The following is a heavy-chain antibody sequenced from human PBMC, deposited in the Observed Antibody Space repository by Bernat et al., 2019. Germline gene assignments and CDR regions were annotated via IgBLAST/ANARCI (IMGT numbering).Heavy chain of an antibody. CDR3: GRDAELE. J-gene: IGHJ4*02. CDR2: ISSGSKYI. V-gene: IGHV3-21*01. Sequence: EVQPVESGGGLVKPGGSLLVSCAASGFTFSFSNMNWFRQSPGKGLVWVSSISSGSKYIYYADSVKDRVTISRDDAKELVYLQMISLRAEDTAVYYCGRDAELEWGQGTLVTVSS. D-gene: IGHD1-7*01. CDR1: GFTFSFSN.